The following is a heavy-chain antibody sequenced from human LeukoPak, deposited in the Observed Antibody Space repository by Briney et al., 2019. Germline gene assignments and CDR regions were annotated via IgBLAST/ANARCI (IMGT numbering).Heavy chain of an antibody. CDR2: IYYSGST. CDR3: ARVFDVVVPAAMTDAFDI. J-gene: IGHJ3*02. Sequence: SETLSLTCTVSGGSVSSGSYYWSWIRQPPGNGLEWIGYIYYSGSTNYNPSLKSRVTISVDTSKNQFSLKLSSVTAADTAVYYCARVFDVVVPAAMTDAFDIWGQGTMVTVSS. D-gene: IGHD2-2*01. CDR1: GGSVSSGSYY. V-gene: IGHV4-61*01.